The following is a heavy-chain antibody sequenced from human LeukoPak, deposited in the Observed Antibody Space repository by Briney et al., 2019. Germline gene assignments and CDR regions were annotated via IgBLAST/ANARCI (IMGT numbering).Heavy chain of an antibody. D-gene: IGHD2-15*01. CDR3: AQQLGYCSGGTCYFTY. CDR1: GFTFRNYG. V-gene: IGHV3-23*01. CDR2: ISNSGGDT. Sequence: GRSLRLSCAASGFTFRNYGMHWVRQAPGKGLEWVAAISNSGGDTFYSDSGKGRFTIARDNSKNTLYLQMNSLRVDDTAVYYCAQQLGYCSGGTCYFTYWGQGTLVTVSS. J-gene: IGHJ1*01.